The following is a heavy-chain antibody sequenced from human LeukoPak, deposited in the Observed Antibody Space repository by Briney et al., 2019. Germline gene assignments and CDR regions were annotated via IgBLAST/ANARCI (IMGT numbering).Heavy chain of an antibody. V-gene: IGHV4-39*07. CDR2: INHSGST. CDR1: GGSISSSGYY. CDR3: AKDALVLSSVVASADY. D-gene: IGHD2-15*01. J-gene: IGHJ4*02. Sequence: PSETLSLTCTVSGGSISSSGYYWGWLRQPPGKGLEWIGEINHSGSTNYSPSLKSRVTISVDTSKNQFSLKLSSVTATDTAVYYCAKDALVLSSVVASADYWGQGTLVTVSS.